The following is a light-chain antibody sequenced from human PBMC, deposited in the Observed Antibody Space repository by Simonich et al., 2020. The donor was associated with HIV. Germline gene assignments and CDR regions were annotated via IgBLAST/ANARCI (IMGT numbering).Light chain of an antibody. CDR1: QSINSW. Sequence: DIQMTQSPSTLSASVGDRVTITCRASQSINSWLAWYQQKPGKAPKIRIYKASSLESGVPSRFSGSGSGTEFTLTISSLQPDDFATYYCQQYNSYSYTFGQGTKLEIK. CDR3: QQYNSYSYT. CDR2: KAS. J-gene: IGKJ2*01. V-gene: IGKV1-5*03.